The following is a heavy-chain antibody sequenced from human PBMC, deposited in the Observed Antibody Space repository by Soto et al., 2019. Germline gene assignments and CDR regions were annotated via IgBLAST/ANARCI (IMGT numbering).Heavy chain of an antibody. D-gene: IGHD3-22*01. J-gene: IGHJ4*02. CDR1: GGSFSGYY. V-gene: IGHV4-34*01. CDR2: INHSGST. Sequence: SETLSLTCAVYGGSFSGYYWSWIRQPPGKGLEWIGEINHSGSTNYNPSLKSRVTISVDTSKNQFSLKLSSVTAADTAVYYCARNRIDYYDSSGYQNPRFDYWGQGTLVTV. CDR3: ARNRIDYYDSSGYQNPRFDY.